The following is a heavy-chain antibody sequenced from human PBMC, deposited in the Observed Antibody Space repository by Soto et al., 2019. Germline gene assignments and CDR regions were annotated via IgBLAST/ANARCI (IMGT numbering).Heavy chain of an antibody. CDR3: ARAQMSGSYIIDW. CDR1: GYTFTSHS. J-gene: IGHJ4*02. Sequence: QVHLVQSGAEVKKPGASVKVSCKASGYTFTSHSIHWVRQAPGQGLEWMGIINTSGGTTTYTQKFQDRVXXTXDXXTTTVYMELSSLRFEDTAVYYCARAQMSGSYIIDWWGQGTLVIVSS. V-gene: IGHV1-46*03. CDR2: INTSGGTT. D-gene: IGHD3-10*01.